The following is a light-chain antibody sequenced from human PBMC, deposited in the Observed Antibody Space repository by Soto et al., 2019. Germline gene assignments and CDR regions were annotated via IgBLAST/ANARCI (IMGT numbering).Light chain of an antibody. CDR3: LQDHNIPLT. CDR2: AAS. Sequence: DIQLTQAPSFLSASAGDRVSITCRASQAISSYLAWYQQKPGRAPKLLIYAASTLQSGVPSRFSGSGSGTEFPLTISSLQPEDFATYYCLQDHNIPLTFGHGTTVEIK. CDR1: QAISSY. J-gene: IGKJ1*01. V-gene: IGKV1-9*01.